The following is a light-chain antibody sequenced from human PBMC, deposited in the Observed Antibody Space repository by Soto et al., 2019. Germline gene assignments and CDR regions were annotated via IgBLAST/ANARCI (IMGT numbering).Light chain of an antibody. CDR1: QSLLHTNGYNY. Sequence: DIVMTQSPLSLPVTPGEPASISCRSSQSLLHTNGYNYLDWYLQKPGQSPLLLIYLGSNRASGVPDRFSGSGSGTDFTLKISRMEAEDVGVYYCMQALQTPTFGQGTKVEIK. CDR3: MQALQTPT. J-gene: IGKJ1*01. V-gene: IGKV2-28*01. CDR2: LGS.